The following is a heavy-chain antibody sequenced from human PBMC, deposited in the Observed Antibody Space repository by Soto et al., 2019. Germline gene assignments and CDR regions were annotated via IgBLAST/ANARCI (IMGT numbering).Heavy chain of an antibody. CDR2: IYWDDDI. J-gene: IGHJ4*02. D-gene: IGHD2-8*01. Sequence: QITLKESGPTLMKPTQTLTLTCTLSGVSLTSTGVGVDWIRQPQGKALEWLALIYWDDDIRYSPSLKNRLTITKDISKNQVVLTLTNMDPVDTATYYCAHIRGGPPNVWGQGSLVTVSS. CDR3: AHIRGGPPNV. CDR1: GVSLTSTGVG. V-gene: IGHV2-5*02.